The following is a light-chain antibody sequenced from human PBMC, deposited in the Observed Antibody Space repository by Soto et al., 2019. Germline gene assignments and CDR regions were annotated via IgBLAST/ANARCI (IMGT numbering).Light chain of an antibody. CDR3: QRYDSHSRA. V-gene: IGKV1-5*03. Sequence: DIQMTQYPSTLSASVGDRVTITCRASQSISTSLAWYQQKPGKAPKLLIYKASTLRSGVPSRFSGTKSGTEFTLTISSLQPDDFAPYYCQRYDSHSRAFGQGTKVDIK. J-gene: IGKJ1*01. CDR2: KAS. CDR1: QSISTS.